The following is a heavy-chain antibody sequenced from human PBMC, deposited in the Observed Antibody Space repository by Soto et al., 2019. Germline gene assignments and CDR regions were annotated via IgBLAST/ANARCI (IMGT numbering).Heavy chain of an antibody. J-gene: IGHJ4*02. CDR1: GYTLTELS. CDR3: ATFCSSTSCYTPFDY. CDR2: FDPEDGET. D-gene: IGHD2-2*02. V-gene: IGHV1-24*01. Sequence: ASAKVSCKVSGYTLTELSMHWVRQAPGKGLEWMGGFDPEDGETIYAQKFQGRVTMTEDTSTDTAYMELSSLRSEDTAVYYCATFCSSTSCYTPFDYWGQGTLVTVSS.